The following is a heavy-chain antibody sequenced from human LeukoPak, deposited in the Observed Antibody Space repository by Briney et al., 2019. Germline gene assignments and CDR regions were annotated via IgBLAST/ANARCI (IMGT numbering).Heavy chain of an antibody. CDR2: ISGTTSGT. CDR1: GFTFSTCV. Sequence: GSLRLSCAASGFTFSTCVMSWVRQAPGKGLEWVSGISGTTSGTYYADSVKGRFTISRDNSKNTLFLQVNSLRAEDTAVYYCAKYDYGGNPNEYYFDYWGQGTLVTVSS. V-gene: IGHV3-23*01. D-gene: IGHD4-23*01. J-gene: IGHJ4*02. CDR3: AKYDYGGNPNEYYFDY.